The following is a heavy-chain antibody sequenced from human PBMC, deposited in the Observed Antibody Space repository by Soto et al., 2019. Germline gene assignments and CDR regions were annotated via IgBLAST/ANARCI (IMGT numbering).Heavy chain of an antibody. CDR1: GFSLTISGVG. CDR2: IYWDDDK. J-gene: IGHJ3*01. Sequence: QITLKESGPTMVKPTETLTLTCTFSGFSLTISGVGVGWIRQPPGKALEWLGIIYWDDDKRYSPSLKSRLTITKDTSKNQVVLTMTNMNPVDTATYYCAHRPPLDAYSISGKNDAFDLWGQGTLVTVSS. D-gene: IGHD4-4*01. CDR3: AHRPPLDAYSISGKNDAFDL. V-gene: IGHV2-5*02.